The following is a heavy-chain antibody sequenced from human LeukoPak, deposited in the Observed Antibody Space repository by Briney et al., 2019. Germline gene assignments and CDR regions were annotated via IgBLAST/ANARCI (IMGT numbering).Heavy chain of an antibody. V-gene: IGHV1-69*08. CDR1: GGTFRSHI. D-gene: IGHD1-26*01. Sequence: SVKVSCKTSGGTFRSHIFSWVRQAPGQGLEWMGRIIPVIDSAKYAQKFQDRITITADTSTGTAYLHLTSLTSGDTAIYYCTRVNLRGSQYNWFDPWGQGTLVTVSS. CDR3: TRVNLRGSQYNWFDP. J-gene: IGHJ5*02. CDR2: IIPVIDSA.